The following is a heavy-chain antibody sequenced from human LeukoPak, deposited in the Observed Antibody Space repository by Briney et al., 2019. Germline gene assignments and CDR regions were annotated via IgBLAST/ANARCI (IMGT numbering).Heavy chain of an antibody. V-gene: IGHV3-23*01. Sequence: GGSLRLSCAASGFTVSSNYMSWVRQAPGKGLEWVSAISGSGGSTYYADSVKGRFTISRDNSKNTLYLQMNSLRAEDTAVYYCAKGSGWYLGWGQGTLVTVSS. J-gene: IGHJ4*02. D-gene: IGHD6-19*01. CDR1: GFTVSSNY. CDR2: ISGSGGST. CDR3: AKGSGWYLG.